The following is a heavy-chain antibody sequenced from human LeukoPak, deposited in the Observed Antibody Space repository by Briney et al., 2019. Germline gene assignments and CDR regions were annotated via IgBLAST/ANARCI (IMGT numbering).Heavy chain of an antibody. CDR3: AREGKGYCSGGICYRQGHFDL. V-gene: IGHV3-69-1*02. CDR2: ITDTGNT. CDR1: GFTFSNYG. D-gene: IGHD2-15*01. Sequence: PGGSLRLSCAASGFTFSNYGMSWVRQAQGKGLEWVSAITDTGNTFYADSVKGRFTISRDNAKNSLYLQMNSLRAEDTAVYYCAREGKGYCSGGICYRQGHFDLWGRGTLVTVSS. J-gene: IGHJ2*01.